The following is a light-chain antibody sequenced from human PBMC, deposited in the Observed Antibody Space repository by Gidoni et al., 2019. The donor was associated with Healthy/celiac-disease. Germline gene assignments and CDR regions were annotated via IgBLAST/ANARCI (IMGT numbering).Light chain of an antibody. CDR1: QSISSY. J-gene: IGKJ5*01. V-gene: IGKV1-39*01. Sequence: IQMSQSPSSLSASVGDRVTITCRASQSISSYLHWYQQKPGKAPKLLIYAASSLQSGVPARFSGSGSGTEFTLTISSLQPEDFATYYCQQSYSTLLITFGQGTRLEIK. CDR2: AAS. CDR3: QQSYSTLLIT.